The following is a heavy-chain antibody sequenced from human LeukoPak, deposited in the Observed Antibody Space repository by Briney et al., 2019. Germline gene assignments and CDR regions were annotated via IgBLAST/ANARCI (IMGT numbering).Heavy chain of an antibody. Sequence: SETLSLTCAVYGGSFSGYYWSWIRQPPGKGLEWIGEINHSGSTNYNPSLKSRVTISVDTSKNQFSVKLSSVTAADTAVYYCARGPGSYDFWTDNWFDPWGQGTLVTVSS. CDR3: ARGPGSYDFWTDNWFDP. D-gene: IGHD3-3*01. CDR1: GGSFSGYY. J-gene: IGHJ5*02. CDR2: INHSGST. V-gene: IGHV4-34*01.